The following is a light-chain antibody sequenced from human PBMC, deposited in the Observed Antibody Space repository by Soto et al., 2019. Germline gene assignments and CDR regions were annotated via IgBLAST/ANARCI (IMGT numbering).Light chain of an antibody. V-gene: IGKV3-20*01. J-gene: IGKJ2*01. CDR2: DAS. CDR1: QSVRSNY. Sequence: EVVLTQSPGTLSLSPGERATLSCRASQSVRSNYLAWYQQKPGQAPRLLIYDASNRGTGIPDRFRGSGSGTDFTLTISRLEHEDFAVYYCQQYGSSVPNTFGQGTTLEIK. CDR3: QQYGSSVPNT.